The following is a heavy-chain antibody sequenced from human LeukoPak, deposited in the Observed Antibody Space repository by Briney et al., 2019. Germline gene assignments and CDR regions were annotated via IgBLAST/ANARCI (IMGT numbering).Heavy chain of an antibody. Sequence: AGGSLRLSCAASGFTFSSYAMSWVRQAPGKGLEWVSTINGGGVNTHYADSVGGRFTISRDNSKNTLFLQMNSLRDEDTAVYYCAKAHSHYGDYLVGYWGQGTLVTVSS. CDR1: GFTFSSYA. J-gene: IGHJ4*02. V-gene: IGHV3-23*01. D-gene: IGHD4-17*01. CDR3: AKAHSHYGDYLVGY. CDR2: INGGGVNT.